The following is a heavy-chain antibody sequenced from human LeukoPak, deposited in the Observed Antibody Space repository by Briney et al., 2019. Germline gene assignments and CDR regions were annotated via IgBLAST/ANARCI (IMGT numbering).Heavy chain of an antibody. V-gene: IGHV3-64*04. Sequence: GGSLRLSCSASGFTFSSYAMHWVRQAPRKGLEYVSAISSNGGSTYYADSVKGRFTISRDNAKNTLYLQMTSLRAEDTAVYYCARTIVGAAFDYWGQGTLVTVSS. CDR1: GFTFSSYA. D-gene: IGHD1-26*01. CDR3: ARTIVGAAFDY. J-gene: IGHJ4*02. CDR2: ISSNGGST.